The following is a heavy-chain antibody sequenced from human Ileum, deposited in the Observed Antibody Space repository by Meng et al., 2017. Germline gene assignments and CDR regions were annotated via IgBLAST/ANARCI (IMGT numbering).Heavy chain of an antibody. Sequence: QVQLVQSGSEVKKPVSSVEGSCMTSGYTFTDYNMHWVRQAPGQGLEWMGRIKPNTGGTTYAQKFQGRVTVTRDTSINTVYVQLSSLTSDDTAMYYCVRDKFNWNDDYYFDYWGQGTLVTVSS. J-gene: IGHJ4*02. CDR3: VRDKFNWNDDYYFDY. CDR2: IKPNTGGT. D-gene: IGHD1-1*01. CDR1: GYTFTDYN. V-gene: IGHV1-2*06.